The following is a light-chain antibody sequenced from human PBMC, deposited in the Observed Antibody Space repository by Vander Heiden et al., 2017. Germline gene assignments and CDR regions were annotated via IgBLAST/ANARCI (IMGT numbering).Light chain of an antibody. CDR2: AAS. CDR3: QQSYSTRT. J-gene: IGKJ3*01. Sequence: DIQMTQSPSSLSASVGDRVTITCRASQSISSYLNWYLQKPGKAPKLLIYAASSLQSGVPSRFSGSGSGTDFTLTISRLQPEDFATYYFQQSYSTRTFGHGTKVDIK. CDR1: QSISSY. V-gene: IGKV1-39*01.